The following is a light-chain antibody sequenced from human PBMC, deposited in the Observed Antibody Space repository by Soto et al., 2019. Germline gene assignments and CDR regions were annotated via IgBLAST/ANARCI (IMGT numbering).Light chain of an antibody. J-gene: IGKJ5*01. CDR3: QQRSNWPIT. CDR2: DAS. V-gene: IGKV3-11*01. CDR1: QSVSSY. Sequence: EIVLTQSPATLSLSPGERATLSCRASQSVSSYLAWYQQKPGQAPRLLIYDASNRATGIPARFSGSGSVTDFTHTISNLEPEDFAVYYCQQRSNWPITFGQGTRLEIK.